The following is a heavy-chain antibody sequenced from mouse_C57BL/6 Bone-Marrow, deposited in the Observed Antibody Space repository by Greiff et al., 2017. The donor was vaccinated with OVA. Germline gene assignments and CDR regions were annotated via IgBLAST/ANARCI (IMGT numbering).Heavy chain of an antibody. V-gene: IGHV1-64*01. D-gene: IGHD1-1*01. Sequence: QVQLQQPGAELVKPGASVKLSCKASGYTFTSYWMHWVKQRPGQGLEWIGMIHPNSGSTNYNEKFKSKATLTVDKSSSTAYMQLSSLTSEDSAVYYCASLYYGSSGADWGQGTLVTVSA. CDR1: GYTFTSYW. CDR3: ASLYYGSSGAD. J-gene: IGHJ3*01. CDR2: IHPNSGST.